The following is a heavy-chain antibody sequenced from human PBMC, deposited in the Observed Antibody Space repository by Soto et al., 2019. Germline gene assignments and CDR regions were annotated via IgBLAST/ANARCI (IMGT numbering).Heavy chain of an antibody. Sequence: QVQLVESGGGVVQPGRSLRLSCAASGFTFSSYAMHWVRQAPGKGLEWVAVISYDGSNKYYADSVKGRFTISRDNSKNTLYLQMNSLRAEGTAVYYCAREGPWDYYYGMDVWGQGTTVTVSS. D-gene: IGHD1-26*01. CDR2: ISYDGSNK. CDR3: AREGPWDYYYGMDV. J-gene: IGHJ6*02. V-gene: IGHV3-30-3*01. CDR1: GFTFSSYA.